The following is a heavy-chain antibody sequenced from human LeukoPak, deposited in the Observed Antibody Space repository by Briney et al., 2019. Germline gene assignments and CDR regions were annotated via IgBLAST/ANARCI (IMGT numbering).Heavy chain of an antibody. CDR3: ARLDTDPNAFDI. V-gene: IGHV3-11*06. CDR2: ISSRSTYT. J-gene: IGHJ3*02. Sequence: KSGGSLRLSCAASGFTFSDAWMTWVRQAPGKGLEWLSYISSRSTYTNYADSVKGRFTVSRDNAKNSLYLQMNSLRAEDTAVYYCARLDTDPNAFDIWGPGTMVTVSS. D-gene: IGHD5-18*01. CDR1: GFTFSDAW.